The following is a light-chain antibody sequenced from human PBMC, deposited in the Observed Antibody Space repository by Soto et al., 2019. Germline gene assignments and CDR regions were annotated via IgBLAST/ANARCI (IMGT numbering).Light chain of an antibody. Sequence: QPASVSGSPGQSITISCTGTSSDVGSYNLVSWYQQHPGKAPKLMIYEGSKRPSGVSNRFSGSKSGNTASLTISGLQAEDEADYYCCSYAGSSTFRVFGGGTKLTVL. J-gene: IGLJ2*01. V-gene: IGLV2-23*03. CDR1: SSDVGSYNL. CDR3: CSYAGSSTFRV. CDR2: EGS.